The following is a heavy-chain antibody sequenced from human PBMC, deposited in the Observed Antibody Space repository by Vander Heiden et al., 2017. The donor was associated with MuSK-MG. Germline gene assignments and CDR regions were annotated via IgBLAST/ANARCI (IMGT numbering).Heavy chain of an antibody. CDR2: ISGRGGSI. J-gene: IGHJ4*02. D-gene: IGHD3-3*01. V-gene: IGHV3-23*01. Sequence: EVQLLESGGGLVQPGGSLRLSCTAPGFPFSHYALGWVRQAPGKGLEWVSAISGRGGSIYYADSVRGRFTISRDSSRNTVYLQMNTLRAEDTAVYYCAKSSHDFWSGYYIGGDFDNWGQGTLVTVSS. CDR3: AKSSHDFWSGYYIGGDFDN. CDR1: GFPFSHYA.